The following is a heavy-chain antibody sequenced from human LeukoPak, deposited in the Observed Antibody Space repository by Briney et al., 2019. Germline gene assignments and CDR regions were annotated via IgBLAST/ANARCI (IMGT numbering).Heavy chain of an antibody. Sequence: SETLSLTCAVYGGSFSGYYWSWIRQPPGKGLEWIGEINHSGSTNYNPSLKSRVTVSVDTSKNQFSLKLSSVTAADTAVYYCARHPYIDYAFDYWGQGTLVTVSS. CDR3: ARHPYIDYAFDY. CDR2: INHSGST. V-gene: IGHV4-34*01. J-gene: IGHJ4*02. CDR1: GGSFSGYY. D-gene: IGHD4/OR15-4a*01.